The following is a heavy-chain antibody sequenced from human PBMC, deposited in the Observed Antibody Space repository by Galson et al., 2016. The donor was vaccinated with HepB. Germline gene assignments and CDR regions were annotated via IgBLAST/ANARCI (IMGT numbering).Heavy chain of an antibody. V-gene: IGHV3-30*18. CDR1: GFTFSSYG. CDR3: AKMRCSGGSCPIDY. J-gene: IGHJ4*02. D-gene: IGHD2-15*01. CDR2: ISFDGSNK. Sequence: SLRLSCAASGFTFSSYGMHWVRQAPGKGLEWVAIISFDGSNKYYRDSVKGRFTISRDNSKNTLYLQMNSLRAEDTAVYYCAKMRCSGGSCPIDYWGQGTLVTVSS.